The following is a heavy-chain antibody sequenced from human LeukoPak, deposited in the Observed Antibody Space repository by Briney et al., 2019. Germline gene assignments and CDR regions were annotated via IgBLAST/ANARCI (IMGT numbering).Heavy chain of an antibody. CDR3: ASPPRRGVVITN. V-gene: IGHV3-21*01. J-gene: IGHJ4*02. Sequence: GGSLRLSCAASGFTFSSYNMNWVRQAPGKGLEWVSSISSRSSYIYYADSVKGRFTISRDNAKNSLYLQMNSLRAEDTAVYYCASPPRRGVVITNWGQGTLVTVSS. CDR1: GFTFSSYN. CDR2: ISSRSSYI. D-gene: IGHD3-22*01.